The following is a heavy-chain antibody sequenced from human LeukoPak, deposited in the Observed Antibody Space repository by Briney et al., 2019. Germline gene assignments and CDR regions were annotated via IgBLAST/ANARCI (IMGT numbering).Heavy chain of an antibody. V-gene: IGHV4-31*03. Sequence: SETLSLTCTVSGGSISSGGYYWSWIRQHPGKGREWIGYIYYSGSTYYNPSLKSRVTISVDTSKNQFSLKLSSVTAADTAVYYCARETSYYYDSSGYYSLGWYFDYWGQGTLVTVSS. J-gene: IGHJ4*02. D-gene: IGHD3-22*01. CDR1: GGSISSGGYY. CDR2: IYYSGST. CDR3: ARETSYYYDSSGYYSLGWYFDY.